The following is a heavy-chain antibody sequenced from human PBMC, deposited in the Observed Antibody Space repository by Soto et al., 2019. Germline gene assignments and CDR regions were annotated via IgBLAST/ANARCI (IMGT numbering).Heavy chain of an antibody. Sequence: EVQLLEAGGGVVQPGGSLRLSCAASGFTFSTYAMHWVRQAPGKGLEWVSVISGSGTSTYYASSVKGRFTISRDNSKNKVYLQMNNLRVDDTAVYYCARVVPLDYWGQGTLVTVSS. CDR3: ARVVPLDY. D-gene: IGHD6-6*01. V-gene: IGHV3-23*01. J-gene: IGHJ4*02. CDR1: GFTFSTYA. CDR2: ISGSGTST.